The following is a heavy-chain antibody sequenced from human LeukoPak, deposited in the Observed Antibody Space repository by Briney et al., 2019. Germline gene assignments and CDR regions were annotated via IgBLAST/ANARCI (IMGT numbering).Heavy chain of an antibody. Sequence: GESLKISCKGSGYSFTSYWIGWGRQMPGKDLEWMGIIYPGDSDTRYSPSFQGQVTISADKSISTAYLQWSSLKASDTATYYCARPGWTVTTPGAFDIWGQGTMVTVSS. CDR3: ARPGWTVTTPGAFDI. V-gene: IGHV5-51*01. J-gene: IGHJ3*02. CDR2: IYPGDSDT. CDR1: GYSFTSYW. D-gene: IGHD4-17*01.